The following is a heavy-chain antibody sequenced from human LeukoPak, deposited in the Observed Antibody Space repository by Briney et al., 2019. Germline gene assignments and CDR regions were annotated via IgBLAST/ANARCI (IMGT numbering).Heavy chain of an antibody. V-gene: IGHV1-2*02. D-gene: IGHD2-21*01. Sequence: ASVKVSCKTSGYTFTGYYMHWVRQAPGQGLEWMGWINPNSGGTNFAQKFQGRVTMTRDTSISTAYMELSRLRSDDTAVYYCAREYYGRALDPWGQGTLVTVSS. CDR3: AREYYGRALDP. J-gene: IGHJ5*02. CDR1: GYTFTGYY. CDR2: INPNSGGT.